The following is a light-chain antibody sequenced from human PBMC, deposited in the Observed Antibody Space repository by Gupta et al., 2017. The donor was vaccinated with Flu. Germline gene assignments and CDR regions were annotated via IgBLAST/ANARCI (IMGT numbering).Light chain of an antibody. CDR3: QQFYDNSAIT. CDR2: WAS. CDR1: QSVLNSSNNKNS. J-gene: IGKJ5*01. V-gene: IGKV4-1*01. Sequence: DIVMTQSPDSLAVSLGERATINCKSSQSVLNSSNNKNSLAWYQHKPGQPPKLLIYWASTRESGVPDRFSGSGSETDFTLTISSLQAEDVAVYYCQQFYDNSAITFEQGTRLDI.